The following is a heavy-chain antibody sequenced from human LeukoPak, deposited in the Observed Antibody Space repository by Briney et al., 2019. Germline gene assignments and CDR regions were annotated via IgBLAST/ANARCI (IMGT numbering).Heavy chain of an antibody. CDR3: ARAGGPSYSSSWSYYYYYYMDV. V-gene: IGHV1-18*01. D-gene: IGHD6-13*01. CDR1: GYTFTSYG. Sequence: GASVKVSCKASGYTFTSYGISWVRQAPGQGLEWMGWISAYNGNTNYAQKLQGRVTMTTDTSTSTAYMELRSLRSDDTAVYYCARAGGPSYSSSWSYYYYYYMDVWGKGTTVTVSS. J-gene: IGHJ6*03. CDR2: ISAYNGNT.